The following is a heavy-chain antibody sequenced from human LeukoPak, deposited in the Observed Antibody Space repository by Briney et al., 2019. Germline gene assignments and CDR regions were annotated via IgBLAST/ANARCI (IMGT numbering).Heavy chain of an antibody. CDR1: GGSVSNGNFY. V-gene: IGHV4-61*01. CDR2: IYYTGSA. J-gene: IGHJ6*02. Sequence: PSETLSLTCTVSGGSVSNGNFYWSWLRQPPGKALEWIGYIYYTGSAYYSPSLEGRVRISVDTSKNQFSVKLNSVTAADTAVYYCARDLRAAAGISEVPYYYYGMDVWGQGTTVTVSS. CDR3: ARDLRAAAGISEVPYYYYGMDV. D-gene: IGHD6-13*01.